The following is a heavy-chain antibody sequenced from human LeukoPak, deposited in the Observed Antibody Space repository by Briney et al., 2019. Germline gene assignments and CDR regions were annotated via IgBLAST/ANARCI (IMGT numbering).Heavy chain of an antibody. Sequence: PGGSLRLSCAASGFTVSINYMTWVRQAPGTGLEWVSWISPTSSYMYYADSVKGRFTISRDNAKNSLYLQMNSLRAEDTALYYCVRDADGGNSWFDTWGQGTLVTVSS. CDR1: GFTVSINY. J-gene: IGHJ5*02. CDR2: ISPTSSYM. CDR3: VRDADGGNSWFDT. V-gene: IGHV3-21*04. D-gene: IGHD4-23*01.